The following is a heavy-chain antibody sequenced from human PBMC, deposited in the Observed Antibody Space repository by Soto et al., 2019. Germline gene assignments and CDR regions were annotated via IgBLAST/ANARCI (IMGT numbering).Heavy chain of an antibody. CDR1: GFTFSSYA. CDR2: ISYDGSNK. V-gene: IGHV3-30-3*01. J-gene: IGHJ4*02. D-gene: IGHD5-12*01. CDR3: GRGATGGGGDGYDCSGY. Sequence: QVQLVESGGGVVQPGRALRLSCAASGFTFSSYAMHWVRQAPGKGLEWVAVISYDGSNKYYADSVKGRFTISRDNSTNPLYLQRNSRRAEDTAVYYGGRGATGGGGDGYDCSGYWGQGTLVTVSS.